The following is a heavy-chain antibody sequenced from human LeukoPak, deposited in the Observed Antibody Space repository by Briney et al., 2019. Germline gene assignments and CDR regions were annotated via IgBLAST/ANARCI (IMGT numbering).Heavy chain of an antibody. CDR3: ARDLFVVATDDY. CDR2: INPNSGGT. J-gene: IGHJ4*02. V-gene: IGHV1-2*02. D-gene: IGHD2-2*01. CDR1: GYTFTGYY. Sequence: ASVNVSCKASGYTFTGYYMHWVRQAPGQGLEWMGWINPNSGGTNYAQKFQGRVTMTRDTSISTAYMELSRLRSDDTAVYYCARDLFVVATDDYWGQGTLVTVSS.